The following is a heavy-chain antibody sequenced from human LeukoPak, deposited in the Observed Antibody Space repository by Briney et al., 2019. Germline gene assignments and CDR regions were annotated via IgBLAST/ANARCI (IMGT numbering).Heavy chain of an antibody. Sequence: GGSLRLSCTASGLTFSTSDFNWVRQAPGKGLEWVASIGPTGSDRYHADSIKGRFTISRDNANNFLYLQMNGLRAEDTAVYYCATETNGRHYDYWGQGTLLTVSS. D-gene: IGHD1-14*01. CDR2: IGPTGSDR. CDR3: ATETNGRHYDY. CDR1: GLTFSTSD. V-gene: IGHV3-21*06. J-gene: IGHJ4*02.